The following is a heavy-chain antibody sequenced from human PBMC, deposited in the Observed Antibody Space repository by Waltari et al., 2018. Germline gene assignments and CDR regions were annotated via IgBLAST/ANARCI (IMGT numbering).Heavy chain of an antibody. CDR3: ATGGAQYFDY. D-gene: IGHD1-26*01. CDR1: GYIFTNYY. V-gene: IGHV1-2*02. J-gene: IGHJ4*02. Sequence: QVQLVQSGAEVKKPGASVKVSCKASGYIFTNYYMHWVRQAPGQGLECMGWIIPHSSATTYGQRFQGRVTITRDTSISTAYMELNGLTSDDTAVYYCATGGAQYFDYWGQGTQVSVSS. CDR2: IIPHSSAT.